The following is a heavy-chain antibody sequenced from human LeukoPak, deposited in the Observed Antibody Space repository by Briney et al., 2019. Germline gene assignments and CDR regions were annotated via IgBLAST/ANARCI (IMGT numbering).Heavy chain of an antibody. Sequence: GGSLRLSCAASGFAFDDYAMHWVRQAPGKGLQWIFSINWVGDTISYADSVKRRFTASRDNTEGSLYLQIDSLRRQDTALYYCAKDRQYGDYGGGDFFDSWGQGTLVTVSS. CDR3: AKDRQYGDYGGGDFFDS. J-gene: IGHJ4*02. CDR1: GFAFDDYA. D-gene: IGHD4-17*01. CDR2: INWVGDTI. V-gene: IGHV3-43*01.